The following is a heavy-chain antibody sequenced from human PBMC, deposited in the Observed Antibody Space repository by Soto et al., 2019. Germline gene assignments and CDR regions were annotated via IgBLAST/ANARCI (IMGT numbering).Heavy chain of an antibody. V-gene: IGHV4-31*03. J-gene: IGHJ5*02. CDR2: IYYSGST. D-gene: IGHD3-9*01. CDR1: GGSISSGGYY. CDR3: AKGGGWNYDILTGYYTHNWFDP. Sequence: SETLSLTCTVSGGSISSGGYYWSWIRQHPGKGLEWIGYIYYSGSTYYNPSLKSRVTISVDTSKNQFSLKLSSVTAADTAVYYCAKGGGWNYDILTGYYTHNWFDPWGQGTLVTVS.